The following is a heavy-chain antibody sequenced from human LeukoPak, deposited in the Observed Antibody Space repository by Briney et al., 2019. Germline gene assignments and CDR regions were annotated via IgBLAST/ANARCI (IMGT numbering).Heavy chain of an antibody. CDR2: ISSSGSTI. D-gene: IGHD3-9*01. CDR3: ARDLYDILTGYSYYFDY. V-gene: IGHV3-48*03. CDR1: AFTFSSYE. J-gene: IGHJ4*02. Sequence: GGSLRLSCAASAFTFSSYEMNWVRQAPWKGLEWVSYISSSGSTIYYADSVKGRFTISRDNAKNSLYLQMNSLRAEDTAVYYCARDLYDILTGYSYYFDYWGQGTLVTVSS.